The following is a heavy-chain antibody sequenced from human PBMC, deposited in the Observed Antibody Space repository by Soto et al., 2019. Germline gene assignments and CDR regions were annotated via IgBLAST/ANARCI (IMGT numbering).Heavy chain of an antibody. CDR2: ISYDGSNK. CDR3: AREASHYDILTGYKKFPSPYYYYGMDV. D-gene: IGHD3-9*01. V-gene: IGHV3-30-3*01. J-gene: IGHJ6*02. CDR1: GFTFSSYA. Sequence: PGGSLRLSCAASGFTFSSYAMHWVRQAPGKGLEWVAVISYDGSNKYYADSVKGRFTISRDNSKNTLYLQMNSLRAEDTAVYYCAREASHYDILTGYKKFPSPYYYYGMDVWGQGTTVTVSS.